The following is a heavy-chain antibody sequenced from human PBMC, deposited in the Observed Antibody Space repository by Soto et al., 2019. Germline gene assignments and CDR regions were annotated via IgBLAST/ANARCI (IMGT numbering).Heavy chain of an antibody. CDR2: IYYSGST. J-gene: IGHJ3*02. Sequence: SETLALTCAVSGYSITNGDYWGWIRQPPWKGLEWIASIYYSGSTYYSPSLKSRVTISVDTSKNQFSLKLTSVIAADTAFYYCARNLTMTRGGAFDIWGQGTMVT. V-gene: IGHV4-38-2*01. CDR1: GYSITNGDY. CDR3: ARNLTMTRGGAFDI. D-gene: IGHD3-10*01.